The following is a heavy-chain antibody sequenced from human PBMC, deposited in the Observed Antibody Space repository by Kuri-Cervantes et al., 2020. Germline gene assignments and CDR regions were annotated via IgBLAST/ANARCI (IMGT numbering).Heavy chain of an antibody. D-gene: IGHD6-19*01. CDR1: GGSISSYY. Sequence: SETLSLTCTVSGGSISSYYWSWIRQPPGKGLEWIGSIYYSGSTYYNPSLKSRVTISVDTSKNQFSLKLSSVTAADTAVYYCARQRGDSSGWYSSGDWGQGTLVTVSS. V-gene: IGHV4-59*05. CDR3: ARQRGDSSGWYSSGD. J-gene: IGHJ4*02. CDR2: IYYSGST.